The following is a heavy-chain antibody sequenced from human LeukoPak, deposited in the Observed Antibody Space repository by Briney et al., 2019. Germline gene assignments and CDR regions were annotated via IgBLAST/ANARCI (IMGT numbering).Heavy chain of an antibody. Sequence: GGSLRLSCAASGFTFSSYWMSWVRQAPGKGLEWVANIKQDGSEKYYVDSVKGRFTISRDNAKNSLYLQMNSLRAEDTAVYYCARVGDRYDFWSGYLFPPYYYYGMDVWGQGTTVTVSS. CDR2: IKQDGSEK. V-gene: IGHV3-7*03. J-gene: IGHJ6*02. CDR1: GFTFSSYW. D-gene: IGHD3-3*01. CDR3: ARVGDRYDFWSGYLFPPYYYYGMDV.